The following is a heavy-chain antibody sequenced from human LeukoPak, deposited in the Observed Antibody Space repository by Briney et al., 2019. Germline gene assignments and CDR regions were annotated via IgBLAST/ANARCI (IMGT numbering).Heavy chain of an antibody. CDR3: RAAADLNDY. CDR1: GFTFSGSA. Sequence: GGSLRLSCAASGFTFSGSAMHWVRRASGKGLEGLGRIRSKADSYTTGYAASVKGRFIVSRDDSKNTAYLQMNSLKTEDTAVYYCRAAADLNDYWGQGTLVTVSS. V-gene: IGHV3-73*01. D-gene: IGHD6-13*01. J-gene: IGHJ4*02. CDR2: IRSKADSYTT.